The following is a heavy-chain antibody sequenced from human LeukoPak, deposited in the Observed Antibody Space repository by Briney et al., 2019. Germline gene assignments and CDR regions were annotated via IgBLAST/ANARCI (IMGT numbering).Heavy chain of an antibody. D-gene: IGHD6-13*01. CDR1: GGSISTTSYF. CDR2: IYYSGTT. V-gene: IGHV4-39*07. CDR3: ARVYSSSHNWFDT. Sequence: TSETLSLTCTVSGGSISTTSYFWAWIRQPPGEGLEWIGSIYYSGTTYYNSSLKSRVTISVERSKNHFSLNLSSLTAADTAVYYCARVYSSSHNWFDTWGQGTQVTVSS. J-gene: IGHJ5*02.